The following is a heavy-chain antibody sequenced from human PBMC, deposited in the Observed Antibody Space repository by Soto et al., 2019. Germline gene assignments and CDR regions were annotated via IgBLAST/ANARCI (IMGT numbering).Heavy chain of an antibody. J-gene: IGHJ4*02. Sequence: QLQLQESGPGLVKPSETLSLTCTVSGGSISSSSYYWGWIRQPPGKGLEWIGSIYYSGSTYYNPSLKSRATISVDTSKNQFSLKLSSVTAADTAVYYCARPGLWFGEANFDYWGQGTLVTVSS. CDR3: ARPGLWFGEANFDY. CDR2: IYYSGST. CDR1: GGSISSSSYY. V-gene: IGHV4-39*01. D-gene: IGHD3-10*01.